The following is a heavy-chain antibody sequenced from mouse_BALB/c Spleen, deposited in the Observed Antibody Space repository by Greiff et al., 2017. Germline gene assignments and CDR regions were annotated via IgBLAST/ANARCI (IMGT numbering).Heavy chain of an antibody. V-gene: IGHV14-3*02. CDR1: GFNIKDTY. CDR2: IDPANGNT. D-gene: IGHD2-2*01. Sequence: VQLQQSGAELVKPGASVKLSCTASGFNIKDTYMHWVKQRPEQGLEWIGRIDPANGNTKYDPKFQGKATITADTSSNTAYLQLSSLTSEDTAVYYCARQSYYGYDCDYWGQGTTLTVSS. CDR3: ARQSYYGYDCDY. J-gene: IGHJ2*01.